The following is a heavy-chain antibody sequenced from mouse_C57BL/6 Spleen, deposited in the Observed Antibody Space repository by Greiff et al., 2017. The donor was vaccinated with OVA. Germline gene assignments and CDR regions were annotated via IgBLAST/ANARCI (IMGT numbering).Heavy chain of an antibody. J-gene: IGHJ4*01. Sequence: QVQLQQPGAELVRPGSSVKLSCKASGYTFTSYWMDWVKQRPGQGLEWIGNIYPSDSETHYNQKFKDKATLTVDKSSSTAYMQLSSLTSEDSAVYYCAREGGSGYFYYAMDYWGQGTSVTVSS. V-gene: IGHV1-61*01. CDR2: IYPSDSET. CDR3: AREGGSGYFYYAMDY. CDR1: GYTFTSYW. D-gene: IGHD3-2*02.